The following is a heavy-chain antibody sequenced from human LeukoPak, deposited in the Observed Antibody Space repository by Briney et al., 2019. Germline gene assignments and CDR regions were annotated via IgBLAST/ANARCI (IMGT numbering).Heavy chain of an antibody. J-gene: IGHJ5*02. CDR1: GGTFSSYA. D-gene: IGHD6-13*01. Sequence: ASVKVSCKASGGTFSSYAISWVRQAPGQGLEWMGWISAYNGNTNYAQKLQGRVTMTTDTSTSTAYMELRGLRSDDTAVYYCAREYSLYSSSWYGGGWFDPWGQGTLVTVSS. CDR2: ISAYNGNT. CDR3: AREYSLYSSSWYGGGWFDP. V-gene: IGHV1-18*01.